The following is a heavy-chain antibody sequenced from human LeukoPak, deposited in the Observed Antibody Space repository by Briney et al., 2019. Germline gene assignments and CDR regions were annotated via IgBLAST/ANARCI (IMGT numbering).Heavy chain of an antibody. D-gene: IGHD3-22*01. CDR2: MNPNSGNT. CDR1: GYTFTSYG. J-gene: IGHJ5*02. Sequence: VASVKVSCKASGYTFTSYGISWVRQAPGQGLEWMGWMNPNSGNTGYAQKFQGRVTMTRNTSISTAYMELSSLRSEDTAVYYCAYVSYYYDSSGLGFDPWGQGTLVTVSS. CDR3: AYVSYYYDSSGLGFDP. V-gene: IGHV1-8*02.